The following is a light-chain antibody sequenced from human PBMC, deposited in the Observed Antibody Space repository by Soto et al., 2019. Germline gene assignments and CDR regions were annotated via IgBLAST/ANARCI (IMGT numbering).Light chain of an antibody. CDR3: QQYGSSPPYT. CDR1: QSVSSSY. V-gene: IGKV3-20*01. J-gene: IGKJ2*01. CDR2: GAS. Sequence: EIVLTQSPGTLSLSPGERATLSCRASQSVSSSYLAWYQKKPGQAPRLLIYGASSRATGIPDRFSGSGSGTDFTLTISRPEPEDFAVYYCQQYGSSPPYTFGQGTKLEVK.